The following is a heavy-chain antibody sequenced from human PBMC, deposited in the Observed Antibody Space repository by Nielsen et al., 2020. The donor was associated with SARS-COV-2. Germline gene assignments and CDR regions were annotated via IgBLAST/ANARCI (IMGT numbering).Heavy chain of an antibody. CDR3: ARPLMVYAIHVHFDY. CDR2: ISYDGSNK. Sequence: GGSLRLSCAASGFTFSSYAMHWVRQAPGKGLEWVAVISYDGSNKYYADSVKGRFTISRDNSKNTLYLQMNSLRAEDTAVYYCARPLMVYAIHVHFDYWGQGTLVTVSS. D-gene: IGHD2-8*01. J-gene: IGHJ4*02. V-gene: IGHV3-30-3*01. CDR1: GFTFSSYA.